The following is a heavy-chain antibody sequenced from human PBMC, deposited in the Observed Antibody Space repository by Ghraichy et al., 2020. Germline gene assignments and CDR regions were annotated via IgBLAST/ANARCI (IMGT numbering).Heavy chain of an antibody. Sequence: RGSLRLSCAASGFNFNGYTMVWVRQAPGKGLEWVSLISSDGSRAYYVDSVEGRFTISRDNSKNSLYLQMNSLRTEDTALYYCAQEYKSGWLGVDSWGQGTPVNV. CDR3: AQEYKSGWLGVDS. CDR2: ISSDGSRA. CDR1: GFNFNGYT. D-gene: IGHD6-19*01. J-gene: IGHJ4*02. V-gene: IGHV3-43*01.